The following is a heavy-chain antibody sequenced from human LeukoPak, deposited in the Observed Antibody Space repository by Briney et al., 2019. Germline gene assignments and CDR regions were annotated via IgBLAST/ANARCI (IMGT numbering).Heavy chain of an antibody. J-gene: IGHJ4*02. CDR3: ARDHLYSYGSLFDY. CDR2: ISSSGSTI. D-gene: IGHD5-18*01. CDR1: GFTFSSYE. V-gene: IGHV3-48*03. Sequence: GGSLRLSCAASGFTFSSYEMNWDRQAPGKGLEWVSYISSSGSTIYYADSVKGRFTISRDNAKNSLYLQMNSLRAEDTAVYYCARDHLYSYGSLFDYWGQGTLVTVSS.